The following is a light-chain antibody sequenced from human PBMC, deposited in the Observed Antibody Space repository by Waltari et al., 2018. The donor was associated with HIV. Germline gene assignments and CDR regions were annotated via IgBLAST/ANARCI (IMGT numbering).Light chain of an antibody. Sequence: AIRLTQSPSSISVSTGDRVNITCRASQHISDYLAWYQQTPGRAPKLLIHFTSSLQSGVPSRFSGFGSVTDFTLTINCLQSEDFATYFCQQYYSYPTFGPGKRL. J-gene: IGKJ5*01. V-gene: IGKV1-8*01. CDR2: FTS. CDR3: QQYYSYPT. CDR1: QHISDY.